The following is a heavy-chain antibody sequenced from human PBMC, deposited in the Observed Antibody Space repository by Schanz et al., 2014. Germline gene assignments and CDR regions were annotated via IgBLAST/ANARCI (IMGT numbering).Heavy chain of an antibody. CDR3: ARGGGPEDVFDI. CDR1: GYTFTSDS. CDR2: INPSGGST. Sequence: QVQLVQSGAEVKKPGASVKVSCKASGYTFTSDSMHWVRQAPGQGLEWMGMINPSGGSTTYAQKLQGRVTMTTDTSTGTAYMELSSLRSDDTAVYYCARGGGPEDVFDIWGQGTILTVSS. V-gene: IGHV1-46*01. D-gene: IGHD5-12*01. J-gene: IGHJ3*02.